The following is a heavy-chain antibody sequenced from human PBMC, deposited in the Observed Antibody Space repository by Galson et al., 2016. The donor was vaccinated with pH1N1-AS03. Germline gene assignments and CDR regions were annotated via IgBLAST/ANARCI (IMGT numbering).Heavy chain of an antibody. CDR3: ARGVVDCSGPACSGTLRFDP. V-gene: IGHV1-8*03. D-gene: IGHD2-15*01. CDR1: GYTFTTYD. Sequence: SVKVSCKASGYTFTTYDINWVRQAPGQGLEWMGWMNPDSGNTGYAPSFQGRVTITGDTSISTAYMELSSLRSGDTAVYYCARGVVDCSGPACSGTLRFDPWGQGTLVTVSS. J-gene: IGHJ5*02. CDR2: MNPDSGNT.